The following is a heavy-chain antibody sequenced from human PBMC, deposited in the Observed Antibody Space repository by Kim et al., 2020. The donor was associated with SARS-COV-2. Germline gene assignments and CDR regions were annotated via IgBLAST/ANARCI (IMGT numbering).Heavy chain of an antibody. Sequence: QYANSVKGRFTISKDIDKNTVFLQLNSLGVDDTAIFYCAREPQDGYGHFDLWGQGTPVTVSS. J-gene: IGHJ4*02. V-gene: IGHV3-53*01. D-gene: IGHD5-12*01. CDR3: AREPQDGYGHFDL.